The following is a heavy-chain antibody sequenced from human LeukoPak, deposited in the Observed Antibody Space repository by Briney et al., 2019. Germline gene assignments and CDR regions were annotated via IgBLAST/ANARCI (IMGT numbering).Heavy chain of an antibody. CDR1: DFSFSTYW. CDR3: ARRKGXFGGSGDNYYLDL. CDR2: IKFDGSQT. Sequence: GGSLRLSCTASDFSFSTYWMTWVRQAPGKGLEWAANIKFDGSQTYYVDSVKGRFTVSRDNAKDSLYLLMNNLRADDTAVYYCARRKGXFGGSGDNYYLDLWGKGTPVSVSS. V-gene: IGHV3-7*01. J-gene: IGHJ6*03. D-gene: IGHD3-10*01.